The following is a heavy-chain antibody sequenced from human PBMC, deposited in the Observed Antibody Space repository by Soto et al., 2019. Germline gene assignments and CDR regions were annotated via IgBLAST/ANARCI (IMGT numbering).Heavy chain of an antibody. V-gene: IGHV1-69*01. J-gene: IGHJ6*02. CDR1: GGTFSSYA. D-gene: IGHD5-18*01. CDR2: IIPIFGTA. CDR3: ARDGDSVEIQLWRMSGGMDV. Sequence: QVQLVQSGAEVKKPGSSVKVSCKASGGTFSSYAISWVRQAPGQGLEWMGGIIPIFGTANYAQKFQGRVTITADESTSTAYMELSSLRSEDMAVYYCARDGDSVEIQLWRMSGGMDVWGQGTTVTVSS.